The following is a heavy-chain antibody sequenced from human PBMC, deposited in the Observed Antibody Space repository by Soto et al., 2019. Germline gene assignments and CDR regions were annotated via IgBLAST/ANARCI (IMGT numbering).Heavy chain of an antibody. D-gene: IGHD5-18*01. CDR1: GFTFSTYS. CDR3: ASVRLLIRLPPRGIDV. J-gene: IGHJ6*02. V-gene: IGHV3-21*01. Sequence: GGSLRLSCAASGFTFSTYSMNWVRQAPGRGLEWVSSISSSSSFIYYADSVKGRFTISRDNAKNSLFLQMSSLRAGDTAVYYCASVRLLIRLPPRGIDVCGPGPLGSVSS. CDR2: ISSSSSFI.